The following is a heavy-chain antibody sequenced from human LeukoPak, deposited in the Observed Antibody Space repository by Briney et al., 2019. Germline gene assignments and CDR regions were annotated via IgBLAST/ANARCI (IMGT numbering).Heavy chain of an antibody. CDR1: GFPLSSYW. V-gene: IGHV3-7*01. D-gene: IGHD1-26*01. J-gene: IGHJ5*02. CDR2: IKQDGSEK. Sequence: GGSLRLSCAASGFPLSSYWMSWVRQATGKGLEWAANIKQDGSEKYYVDSVKGRFTISRDNAKNSLYLQMNSLRAEDTAVYYCARGISWELLIDWFDPWGQGTLVTVSS. CDR3: ARGISWELLIDWFDP.